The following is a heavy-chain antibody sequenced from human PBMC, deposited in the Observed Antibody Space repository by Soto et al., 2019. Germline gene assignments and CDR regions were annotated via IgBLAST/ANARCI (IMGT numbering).Heavy chain of an antibody. V-gene: IGHV1-18*01. CDR1: GYTFTSYG. D-gene: IGHD3-16*01. Sequence: QVQLVQSGAEVKNPGASVKVSCKTSGYTFTSYGIGWARQAPGHGLEWMGWLNTYNGNTNYAQNLQGRVTLTTDTSTSTAYMELRSLRSNDTAIYYCAMVDVYVTPSPQDVWGQGTTVTVSS. CDR2: LNTYNGNT. J-gene: IGHJ6*02. CDR3: AMVDVYVTPSPQDV.